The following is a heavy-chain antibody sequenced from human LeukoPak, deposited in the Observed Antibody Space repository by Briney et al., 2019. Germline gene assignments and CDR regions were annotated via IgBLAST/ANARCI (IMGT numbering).Heavy chain of an antibody. Sequence: GGSLRLSCAASGFTFSSYAMHWVRQAPGKGLEWVAVISYDGSNKYYADSVKGRFTISRDNSKNTLYLQMNSLRAEDTAVYYCARGPNHLGAFDIWGQGTMVTVSS. D-gene: IGHD1-14*01. J-gene: IGHJ3*02. V-gene: IGHV3-30-3*01. CDR2: ISYDGSNK. CDR3: ARGPNHLGAFDI. CDR1: GFTFSSYA.